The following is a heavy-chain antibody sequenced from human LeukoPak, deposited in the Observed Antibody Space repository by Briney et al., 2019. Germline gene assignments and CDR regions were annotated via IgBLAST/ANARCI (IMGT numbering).Heavy chain of an antibody. CDR2: IIPIFGTA. J-gene: IGHJ6*03. CDR3: ARSAVVDFWSGYYASRSNYYYYYMDV. V-gene: IGHV1-69*05. CDR1: GGTFSSYA. D-gene: IGHD3-3*01. Sequence: SVKVSCKASGGTFSSYAISWVRQAPGQGLEWMGGIIPIFGTANYAQKFQGRVTIATDESTSTAYMELSSLRSEDTAVYYCARSAVVDFWSGYYASRSNYYYYYMDVWGKGTTVTVSS.